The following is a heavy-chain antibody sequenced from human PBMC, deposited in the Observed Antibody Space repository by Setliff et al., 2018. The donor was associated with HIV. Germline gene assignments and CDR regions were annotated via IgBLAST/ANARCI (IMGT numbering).Heavy chain of an antibody. CDR2: IDPNSGDT. Sequence: ASVKVSCKTSGYTFSAHYIHWVRQAPGQGLEWMGWIDPNSGDTNYAQKFQGRVTMARDTSISTAYMELNRLTSDDTALYYCARREPLSRTNYFDCWGQGTLVTVSS. CDR3: ARREPLSRTNYFDC. D-gene: IGHD1-26*01. CDR1: GYTFSAHY. J-gene: IGHJ4*02. V-gene: IGHV1-2*02.